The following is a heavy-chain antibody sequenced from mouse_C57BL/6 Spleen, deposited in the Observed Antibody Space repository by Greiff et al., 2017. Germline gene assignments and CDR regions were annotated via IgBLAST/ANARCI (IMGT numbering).Heavy chain of an antibody. J-gene: IGHJ3*01. CDR2: INPNNGGT. CDR3: ARQTFAWFAY. CDR1: GYTFTDYN. V-gene: IGHV1-22*01. Sequence: DVQLQESGPELVKPGASVKMSCKASGYTFTDYNMHWVKQSHGKSLEWIGYINPNNGGTSYNQKFKGKATLTVNKSSSTAYMELRSLTSEDSAVYYCARQTFAWFAYWGQGTLVTVSA.